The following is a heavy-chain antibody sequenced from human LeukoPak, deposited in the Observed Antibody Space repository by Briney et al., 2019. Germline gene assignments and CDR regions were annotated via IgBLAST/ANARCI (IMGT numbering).Heavy chain of an antibody. CDR2: INHSGST. J-gene: IGHJ6*02. V-gene: IGHV4-34*01. Sequence: SETLSLTCAVYGGSFSGYYWSWIRQPPGKGLEWIGEINHSGSTNYNPSLKCRVTISVDTSKNQFSLKLSSVTAADTAVYYCARDAVVPAAISSYGMDVWGQGTTVTVSS. CDR3: ARDAVVPAAISSYGMDV. CDR1: GGSFSGYY. D-gene: IGHD2-2*01.